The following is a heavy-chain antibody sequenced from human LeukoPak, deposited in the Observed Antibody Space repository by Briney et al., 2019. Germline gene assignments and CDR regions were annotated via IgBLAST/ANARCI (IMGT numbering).Heavy chain of an antibody. V-gene: IGHV3-7*01. CDR3: AREIRGIAAAGIWDY. D-gene: IGHD6-13*01. CDR1: GFTFSSYW. J-gene: IGHJ4*02. CDR2: IKEDGGKK. Sequence: AGGSLRLSCAASGFTFSSYWMSWVRQAPGKGLEWVANIKEDGGKKYYVDSVKGRFSISRDYAKNSLYLQMNSLRAEDTAVYYCAREIRGIAAAGIWDYWGQGTLVTVSS.